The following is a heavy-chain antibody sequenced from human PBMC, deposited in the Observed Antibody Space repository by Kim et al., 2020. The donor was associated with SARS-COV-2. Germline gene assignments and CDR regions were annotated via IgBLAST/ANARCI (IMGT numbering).Heavy chain of an antibody. CDR2: INHSGST. CDR1: GGSFSGYY. J-gene: IGHJ6*03. Sequence: SETLSLTCAVYGGSFSGYYWSWIRQPPGKGLEWIGEINHSGSTNYNPSLKSRVTISVDTSKNQFSLKLSSVTAADTAVYYCARGRAGGGSSSRLSYYYYMDVWGKGTAVTVSS. D-gene: IGHD6-6*01. CDR3: ARGRAGGGSSSRLSYYYYMDV. V-gene: IGHV4-34*01.